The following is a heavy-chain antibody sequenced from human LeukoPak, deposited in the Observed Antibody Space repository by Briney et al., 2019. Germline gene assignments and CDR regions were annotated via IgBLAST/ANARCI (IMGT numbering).Heavy chain of an antibody. J-gene: IGHJ4*02. CDR3: ARSGRGELAY. CDR2: SYYSGST. CDR1: GGSISSGDYY. Sequence: PSQTLSLTCTVSGGSISSGDYYWSWIRQLPGKGLEWMGYSYYSGSTFYNPSLNSRATISIDTSKNQFSLKLSSVTAADTAVYYCARSGRGELAYWGQGTLVTVSS. V-gene: IGHV4-31*03. D-gene: IGHD1-26*01.